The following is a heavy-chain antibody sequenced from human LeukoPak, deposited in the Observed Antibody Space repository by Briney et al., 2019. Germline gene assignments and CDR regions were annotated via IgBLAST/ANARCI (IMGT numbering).Heavy chain of an antibody. CDR3: ARATTFVVVVAARSGRDWFDP. D-gene: IGHD2-15*01. V-gene: IGHV4-34*01. CDR1: GGSFSGYY. Sequence: SETLSLTCAVYGGSFSGYYWSWIRRPPGKGLEWIGEINHSGSTNYNPSLKSRVTISVDTSKNQFSLKLSSVTAADTAVYYCARATTFVVVVAARSGRDWFDPWGQGTLVTVSS. CDR2: INHSGST. J-gene: IGHJ5*02.